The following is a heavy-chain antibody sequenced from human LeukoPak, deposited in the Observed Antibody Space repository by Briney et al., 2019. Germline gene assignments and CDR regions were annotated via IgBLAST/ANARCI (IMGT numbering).Heavy chain of an antibody. J-gene: IGHJ4*02. D-gene: IGHD1-14*01. CDR3: ARGGGHHHFDY. CDR1: GFILSTYA. CDR2: ISATGYTT. V-gene: IGHV3-23*01. Sequence: GGSLRLSCAASGFILSTYAMSWVRQAPGKGLEWVSAISATGYTTYYADSVKGRFTISTDNSKSTVYLQMNSLRAEDTAVYYCARGGGHHHFDYWGQGTLVTVSS.